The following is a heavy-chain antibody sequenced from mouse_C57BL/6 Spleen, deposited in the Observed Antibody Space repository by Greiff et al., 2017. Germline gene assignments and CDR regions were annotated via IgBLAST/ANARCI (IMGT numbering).Heavy chain of an antibody. V-gene: IGHV1-59*01. D-gene: IGHD1-1*02. Sequence: QVQLKQPGAELVRPGTSVKLSCKASGYTFTSYWMHWVKQRPGQDLEWIGVIEPSDSYTNYNQKLKGKATLTVDTSSSTAYMQLSSLTCEDSAVYYCARASGGSYLGYFGVWGTGTTVTVSS. CDR2: IEPSDSYT. CDR1: GYTFTSYW. CDR3: ARASGGSYLGYFGV. J-gene: IGHJ1*03.